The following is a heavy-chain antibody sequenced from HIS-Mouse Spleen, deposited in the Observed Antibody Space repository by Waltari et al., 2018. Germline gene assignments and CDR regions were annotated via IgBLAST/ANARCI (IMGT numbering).Heavy chain of an antibody. J-gene: IGHJ3*02. CDR3: ARDFHDFWSGYYGGDKKHDAFDI. Sequence: QVQLQESGPGLVKPSETLSLTCTVSGGSISSYYGSWIRQPAGKGLEGIGRIYTSGSTNYNPSLKSRVTMSVDTSKNQFSLKLSSVTAADTAVYYCARDFHDFWSGYYGGDKKHDAFDIWGQGTMVTVSS. V-gene: IGHV4-4*07. D-gene: IGHD3-3*01. CDR1: GGSISSYY. CDR2: IYTSGST.